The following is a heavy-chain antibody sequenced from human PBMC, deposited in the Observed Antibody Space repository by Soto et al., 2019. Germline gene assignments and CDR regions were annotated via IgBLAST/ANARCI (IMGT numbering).Heavy chain of an antibody. D-gene: IGHD3-22*01. Sequence: SETLSLTCTVAGGSISSYYWSWIRQPQGKKLEKIGYIYYSGSTNYNPSLKSRVTISVDTSKNQFSLKLSSVTAADTAVYYCARDHGMYSSGYYPLPDAFDIWGQGTMVTVSS. J-gene: IGHJ3*02. CDR2: IYYSGST. CDR3: ARDHGMYSSGYYPLPDAFDI. V-gene: IGHV4-59*01. CDR1: GGSISSYY.